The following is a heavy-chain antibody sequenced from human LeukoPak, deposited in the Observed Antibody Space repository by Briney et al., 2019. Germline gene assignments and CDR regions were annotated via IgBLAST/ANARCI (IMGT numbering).Heavy chain of an antibody. CDR1: GGTFSSYA. CDR3: ARRVRGVSSPPRAFDI. D-gene: IGHD3-10*01. J-gene: IGHJ3*02. Sequence: GASVKVSCKASGGTFSSYAISWVRQAPGQGLEWMGGIIPIFGTANYAQKFQGRVTITADESTSTAYMELSSLRSEDTAVYYCARRVRGVSSPPRAFDIWGQGTMVTVSS. CDR2: IIPIFGTA. V-gene: IGHV1-69*13.